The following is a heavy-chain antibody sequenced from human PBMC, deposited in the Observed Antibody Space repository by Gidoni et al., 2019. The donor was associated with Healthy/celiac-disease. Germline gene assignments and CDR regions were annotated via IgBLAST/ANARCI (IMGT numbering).Heavy chain of an antibody. V-gene: IGHV1-18*01. CDR2: ISAYNGNT. CDR1: GYTFTSYG. D-gene: IGHD3-22*01. Sequence: QVQLVQSGAEVKKPGASVKVSCKASGYTFTSYGISWVRQAPGQGLEWMGWISAYNGNTNYAQKLQGRVTMTTDTSTSTAYMELRSLRSDDTAVYYCARSRIFTMIVVSSEGPLDYWGQGTLVTVSS. J-gene: IGHJ4*02. CDR3: ARSRIFTMIVVSSEGPLDY.